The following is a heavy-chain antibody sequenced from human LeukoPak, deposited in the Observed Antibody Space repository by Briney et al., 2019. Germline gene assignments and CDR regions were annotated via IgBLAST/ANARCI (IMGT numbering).Heavy chain of an antibody. CDR2: IYYSGST. J-gene: IGHJ6*02. Sequence: SETLSLTCTVSGGSISSYYWSWIRQPPGKGLEWIGYIYYSGSTNYNPSLKSRVTISVDTSKNQFSLKLSSVTAADTAVYYCASTAYYYYGMDVWGQGTTVTVSS. CDR3: ASTAYYYYGMDV. V-gene: IGHV4-59*08. CDR1: GGSISSYY.